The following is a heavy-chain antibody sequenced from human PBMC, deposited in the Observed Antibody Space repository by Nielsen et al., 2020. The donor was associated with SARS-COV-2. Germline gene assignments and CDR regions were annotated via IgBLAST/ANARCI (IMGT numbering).Heavy chain of an antibody. D-gene: IGHD3-3*01. CDR2: INHSGST. CDR3: ARVVSYDFWSGYYPYYMDV. J-gene: IGHJ6*03. Sequence: SETLSLTCAVYGGSFSGYYWSWIRQPPGKGLEWIGEINHSGSTNYNPSLKSRVTISVDTSKNQFSLKLSSVTAADTAVYYCARVVSYDFWSGYYPYYMDVWGKGTTVTVSS. V-gene: IGHV4-34*01. CDR1: GGSFSGYY.